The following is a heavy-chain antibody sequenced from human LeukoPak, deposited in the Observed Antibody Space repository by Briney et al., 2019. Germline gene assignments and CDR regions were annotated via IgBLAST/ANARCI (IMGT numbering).Heavy chain of an antibody. CDR2: INHSGST. J-gene: IGHJ6*03. V-gene: IGHV4-34*01. CDR1: GGSFSGYY. Sequence: KTSETLSLTCAVYGGSFSGYYWSWIRQPPGKGLEWIGEINHSGSTNYNPSLKSRVTISVDTSKNQFSLKLSSVTAADTAVYYCARDIYARVTRGYYYYYMDVWGKGTMVTISS. CDR3: ARDIYARVTRGYYYYYMDV. D-gene: IGHD4-17*01.